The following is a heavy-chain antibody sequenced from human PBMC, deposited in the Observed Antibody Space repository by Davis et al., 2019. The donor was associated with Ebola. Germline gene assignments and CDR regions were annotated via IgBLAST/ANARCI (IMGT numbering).Heavy chain of an antibody. Sequence: PSETLSLTCTVSGVSISRHYWSWIRQPPGKGLEWIGSIYYTGSTNYNSSLNSRVIISVDTTKNQFSLKLSSVTAADTAMYYCAERGGSVWGQGTLVTVSS. D-gene: IGHD3-16*01. V-gene: IGHV4-59*11. CDR2: IYYTGST. J-gene: IGHJ4*02. CDR1: GVSISRHY. CDR3: AERGGSV.